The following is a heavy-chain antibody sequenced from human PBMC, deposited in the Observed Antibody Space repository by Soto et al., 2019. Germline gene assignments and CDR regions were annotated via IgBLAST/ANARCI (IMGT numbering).Heavy chain of an antibody. CDR2: INSDGTIS. CDR3: ARLSGDHSASFSYGMDA. D-gene: IGHD2-21*01. J-gene: IGHJ6*02. Sequence: EVHLVESGGTLVQPGGSLRLSCAASGFTFDTYWMNWVRQAPGKGPEWLSGINSDGTISSYADSVKGRFTISRDNARNTLSLQMNSLRADDTPVYSCARLSGDHSASFSYGMDALGQGTTVTVSS. V-gene: IGHV3-74*01. CDR1: GFTFDTYW.